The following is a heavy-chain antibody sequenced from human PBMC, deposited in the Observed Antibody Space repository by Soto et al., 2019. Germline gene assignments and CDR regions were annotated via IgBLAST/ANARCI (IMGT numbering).Heavy chain of an antibody. V-gene: IGHV3-7*01. J-gene: IGHJ6*03. D-gene: IGHD3-3*01. CDR3: ARDVLAPLTYYDFWSGYYTKSDYYYYYMDV. CDR1: GFTFSSYW. CDR2: IKQDGSEK. Sequence: PGGSLRLSCAASGFTFSSYWMSWVRQAPGKGLEWVANIKQDGSEKYYVDSVKGRFTISRDNAKNSLYLQTNSLRAEDTAVYYCARDVLAPLTYYDFWSGYYTKSDYYYYYMDVWGKGTTVTVSS.